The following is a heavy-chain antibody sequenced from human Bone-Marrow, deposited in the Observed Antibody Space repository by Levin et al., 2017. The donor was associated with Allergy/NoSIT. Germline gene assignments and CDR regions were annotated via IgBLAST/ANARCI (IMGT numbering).Heavy chain of an antibody. CDR2: IKTDGSRT. CDR1: GFTFSDYW. CDR3: ARDSLYSRDHDY. D-gene: IGHD6-13*01. Sequence: GGSLRLSCTASGFTFSDYWMHWVRQAPGKGLVWVSRIKTDGSRTAYEDSVKGRFTISRDTAKNTLYLKMNSLRDEDTAVYYCARDSLYSRDHDYWGQGTLVTVSS. V-gene: IGHV3-74*01. J-gene: IGHJ4*02.